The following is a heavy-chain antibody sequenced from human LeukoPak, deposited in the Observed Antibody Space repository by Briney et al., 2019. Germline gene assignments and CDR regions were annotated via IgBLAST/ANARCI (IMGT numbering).Heavy chain of an antibody. CDR1: GFTFSSYA. CDR3: ARDYVVAGIGY. CDR2: IWYDGSNK. V-gene: IGHV3-33*08. J-gene: IGHJ4*02. D-gene: IGHD6-19*01. Sequence: GGSLRLSCAASGFTFSSYAMSWVRQAPGKGLEWVAVIWYDGSNKYYADSVKGRFTISRDNSKNTLYLQMNSLRAEDTAVYYCARDYVVAGIGYWGQGTLVTVSS.